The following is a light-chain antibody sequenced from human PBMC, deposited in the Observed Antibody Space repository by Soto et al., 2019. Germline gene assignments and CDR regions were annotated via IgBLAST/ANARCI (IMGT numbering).Light chain of an antibody. CDR1: QDISKY. V-gene: IGKV1-33*01. CDR2: DAS. Sequence: DIQMTQSPSSLSASEGDRVTITCQASQDISKYLNWYQQKPGKAPKLLIYDASNLETGVPSRFSGSVSGTXXXXTISGXQPEDTATYYCQQYENPLLTFGGGTKVEIK. J-gene: IGKJ4*01. CDR3: QQYENPLLT.